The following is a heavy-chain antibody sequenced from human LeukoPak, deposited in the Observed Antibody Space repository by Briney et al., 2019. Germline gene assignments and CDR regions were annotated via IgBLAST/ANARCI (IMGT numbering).Heavy chain of an antibody. J-gene: IGHJ4*02. CDR2: ISYDGSNK. Sequence: GGSLRLSCAASGFTFSSYAMHWVRQAPGKGLEWVAVISYDGSNKYYADSVKGRFTISRDSSKNTLYLQMNSLRAEGTAVYYCATLPIVVVPAAYFDYWGQGTLVTVSS. V-gene: IGHV3-30*04. CDR1: GFTFSSYA. CDR3: ATLPIVVVPAAYFDY. D-gene: IGHD2-2*01.